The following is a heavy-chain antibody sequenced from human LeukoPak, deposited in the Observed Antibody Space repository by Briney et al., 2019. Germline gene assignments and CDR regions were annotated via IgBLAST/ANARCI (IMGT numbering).Heavy chain of an antibody. CDR3: ARRAGAYSHPYDY. J-gene: IGHJ4*02. D-gene: IGHD4/OR15-4a*01. CDR1: GGSFSGYF. CDR2: INHSGST. Sequence: NASETLSLTCAVYGGSFSGYFWTWIRQPPGKGLELIGEINHSGSTNYNPSLKSRVTISVDTSKNQFSLKLSSVTAADTAVYYCARRAGAYSHPYDYWGQGTLVTVSS. V-gene: IGHV4-34*01.